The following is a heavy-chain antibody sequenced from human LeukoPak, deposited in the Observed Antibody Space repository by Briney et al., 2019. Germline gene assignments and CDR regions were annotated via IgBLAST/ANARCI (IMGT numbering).Heavy chain of an antibody. CDR3: ASPTYSSSFYYYYGMDV. D-gene: IGHD6-13*01. J-gene: IGHJ6*02. CDR1: GFTFSSYA. Sequence: GGSLRLSCGASGFTFSSYAMHWVRQAPGKGLEWVAVISYDGSNKYYADSVKGRFTISRDNSKNTLYLQMNSPRAEDTAVYYCASPTYSSSFYYYYGMDVWGQGTTVTVSS. V-gene: IGHV3-30-3*01. CDR2: ISYDGSNK.